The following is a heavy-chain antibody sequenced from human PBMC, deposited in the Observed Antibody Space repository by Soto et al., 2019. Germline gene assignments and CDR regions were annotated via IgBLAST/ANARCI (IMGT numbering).Heavy chain of an antibody. V-gene: IGHV5-51*01. CDR1: GDSFTNNW. J-gene: IGHJ4*02. D-gene: IGHD2-2*02. CDR3: AKSATVPAAIAY. Sequence: GESLKISCKGSGDSFTNNWIAWVRQMPGKGLEWMGIIYPGDSDTRYRPSFQGQVTISADKSISTAYLQWSSLKASDSAMFYCAKSATVPAAIAYWGQGTLVTVSS. CDR2: IYPGDSDT.